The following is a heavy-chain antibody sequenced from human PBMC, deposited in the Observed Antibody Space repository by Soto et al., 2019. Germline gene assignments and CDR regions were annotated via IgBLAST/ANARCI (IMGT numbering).Heavy chain of an antibody. D-gene: IGHD2-2*01. CDR1: GGTFSSYA. V-gene: IGHV1-69*01. CDR2: IIPISETT. Sequence: QVQLVQSGAEGKKPGSSVKVSCKASGGTFSSYAISWVRQAPGQGLEWMGGIIPISETTNYAQKFQGRVTITADESKSTAYMELSSLRSEDTAVYYCARSQGSSTSLEIYYYYYSGMDVWGQGTTVTVSS. J-gene: IGHJ6*02. CDR3: ARSQGSSTSLEIYYYYYSGMDV.